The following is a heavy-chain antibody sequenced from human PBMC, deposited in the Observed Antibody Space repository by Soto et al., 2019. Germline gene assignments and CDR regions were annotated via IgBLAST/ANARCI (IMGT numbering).Heavy chain of an antibody. J-gene: IGHJ4*02. CDR2: IHPNSCGT. V-gene: IGHV1-2*02. CDR1: GYTFTDYY. D-gene: IGHD5-12*01. CDR3: ASAGLTTLELATTY. Sequence: ASVKVSCKASGYTFTDYYMHWVRQSPGQGLEWMGWIHPNSCGTKFPQKFQGRVIMTRDTSVNTAYMELSGLTSYDTAVYYCASAGLTTLELATTYWGQGALVTVSS.